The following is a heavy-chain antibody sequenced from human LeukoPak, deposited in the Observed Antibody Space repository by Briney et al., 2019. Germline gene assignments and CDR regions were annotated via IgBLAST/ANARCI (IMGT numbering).Heavy chain of an antibody. CDR3: ARGAGTGTTDY. CDR1: GFTLSGHW. D-gene: IGHD1-7*01. Sequence: GGSLRLSCAASGFTLSGHWMTWVRQAPGKGLEWVANINEDGSEKYYVDSVKGRFTFSRDNAKNSLYLQMNSLRVEDTAVYYCARGAGTGTTDYWGQGTLVTVSS. V-gene: IGHV3-7*01. CDR2: INEDGSEK. J-gene: IGHJ4*02.